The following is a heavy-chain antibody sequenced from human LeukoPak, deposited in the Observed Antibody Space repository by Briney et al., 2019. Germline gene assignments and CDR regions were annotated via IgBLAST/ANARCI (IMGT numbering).Heavy chain of an antibody. D-gene: IGHD3-10*01. CDR3: ARDPYGSGSSHLNWFDP. Sequence: GRSLRLSCAASGFTFSNYAMHWVRQAPGKGLEWVSYISSSSSYTNYADSVKGRFTISRDNAKNSLYLQMNSLRAEDTAVYYCARDPYGSGSSHLNWFDPWGQGTLVTVSS. J-gene: IGHJ5*02. CDR2: ISSSSSYT. V-gene: IGHV3-11*05. CDR1: GFTFSNYA.